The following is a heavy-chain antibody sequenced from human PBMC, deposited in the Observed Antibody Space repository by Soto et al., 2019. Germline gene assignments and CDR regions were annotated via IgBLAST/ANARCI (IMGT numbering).Heavy chain of an antibody. CDR2: TYYRSKWYN. D-gene: IGHD4-17*01. J-gene: IGHJ5*02. CDR1: GDSVSSNSAA. CDR3: ASEDYGDYGRYNWFDP. V-gene: IGHV6-1*01. Sequence: SQTLSLTCAISGDSVSSNSAAWNWIRQSPSRGLEWLGRTYYRSKWYNDYAVSVKSRITINPDTSKNKYSLQLNSVTPEDTAVYYCASEDYGDYGRYNWFDPWGQGTLVTVSS.